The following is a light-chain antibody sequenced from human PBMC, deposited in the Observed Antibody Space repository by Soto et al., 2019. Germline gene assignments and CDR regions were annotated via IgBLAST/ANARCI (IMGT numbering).Light chain of an antibody. CDR3: CSYAGSSFYV. CDR1: SSDVGNYNL. Sequence: QSLLTQPASLSGSPGQSITISCTGTSSDVGNYNLVSWYQQHPGKAPKLMIYEGTKRPSGVSNRFSGSKSGNTASLTISGLQAEDEADYYCCSYAGSSFYVLGTGTKVTVL. CDR2: EGT. J-gene: IGLJ1*01. V-gene: IGLV2-23*01.